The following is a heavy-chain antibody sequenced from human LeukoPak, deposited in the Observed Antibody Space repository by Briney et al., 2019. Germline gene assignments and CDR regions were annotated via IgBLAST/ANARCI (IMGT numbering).Heavy chain of an antibody. V-gene: IGHV4-39*01. CDR2: ILYSGTN. J-gene: IGHJ4*02. D-gene: IGHD5/OR15-5a*01. CDR1: GGSISSSNYY. Sequence: SETLSLTCTVSGGSISSSNYYWGWIRQPPGKGLEWIGSILYSGTNYYNPSLESRITISVDTSKDQVSLKLNSVTAADTAVFYCARHLRVGARQEFDYWGQGTLVTVSS. CDR3: ARHLRVGARQEFDY.